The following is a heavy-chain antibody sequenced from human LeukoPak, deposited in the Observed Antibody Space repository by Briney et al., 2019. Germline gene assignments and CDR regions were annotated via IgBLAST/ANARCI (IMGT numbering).Heavy chain of an antibody. D-gene: IGHD3-10*01. V-gene: IGHV3-48*03. CDR3: ARGFSGYYGSGSYYYYFDY. CDR2: ISSTGSTI. CDR1: GFTFSSYE. J-gene: IGHJ4*02. Sequence: PGGSLRLSCAASGFTFSSYEMNWVRRAPGKGLEWVSYISSTGSTIYYADSLKGRFTISRDNAKNSLYMRMNILRAEDTAVYYCARGFSGYYGSGSYYYYFDYWGQGTLVTVSS.